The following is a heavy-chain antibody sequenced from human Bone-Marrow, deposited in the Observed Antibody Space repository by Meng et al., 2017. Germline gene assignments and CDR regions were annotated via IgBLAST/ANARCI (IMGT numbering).Heavy chain of an antibody. CDR2: IGHSGFT. V-gene: IGHV4-39*01. D-gene: IGHD1/OR15-1a*01. CDR3: VRSRAWVRTGFDP. J-gene: IGHJ5*02. CDR1: GDSISSSASY. Sequence: QPQLQESGPGLVKPSETLSPTCSVSGDSISSSASYWGWIRQSPGKGLEWIGSIGHSGFTYYTPSLESRVTVSVDTFRSQFSLELTSVTAADTAVYYCVRSRAWVRTGFDPWGQGTLVTVSS.